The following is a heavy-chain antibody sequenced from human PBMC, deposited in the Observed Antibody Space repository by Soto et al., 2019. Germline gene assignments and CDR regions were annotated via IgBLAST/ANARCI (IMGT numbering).Heavy chain of an antibody. J-gene: IGHJ2*01. CDR2: VSASARP. CDR3: ATGMGRYLDL. D-gene: IGHD2-8*01. Sequence: QVQLQESGPGLVKPSETLSLTCTVSGDSISNVYWSWIRQPAGKGLESMGRVSASARPKYNPYLQSRVTMSLDPSKNQFSLRLTSVSAADTAVYFCATGMGRYLDLWGRGTLVIVSS. CDR1: GDSISNVY. V-gene: IGHV4-4*07.